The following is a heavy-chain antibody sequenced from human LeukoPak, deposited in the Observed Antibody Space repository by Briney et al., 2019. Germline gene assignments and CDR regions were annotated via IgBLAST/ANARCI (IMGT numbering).Heavy chain of an antibody. CDR1: GFTFSSNA. Sequence: PGGSLRLSCATSGFTFSSNAMSWVRQAPGKGVEWVATISGSGGRTYYADSVQGLFTISRDNSKNTLYLQLNSLRAEDTAVYYCAKEGFGLWGQGTLVTVSS. CDR2: ISGSGGRT. CDR3: AKEGFGL. J-gene: IGHJ5*02. V-gene: IGHV3-23*01.